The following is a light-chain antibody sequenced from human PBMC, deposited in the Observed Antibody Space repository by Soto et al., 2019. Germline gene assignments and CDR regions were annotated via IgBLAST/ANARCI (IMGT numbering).Light chain of an antibody. V-gene: IGKV3-20*01. Sequence: EIVLTQSPGTLSLSPGERATLSCRASQSVSSSNLAWYQQKPGQTPRLLIYGASSRATGIPDRFSGSGSGTDFTLTMSRLEPEDFAVYYCQQYGSSPTYTFGQGTKLEIK. CDR2: GAS. J-gene: IGKJ2*01. CDR1: QSVSSSN. CDR3: QQYGSSPTYT.